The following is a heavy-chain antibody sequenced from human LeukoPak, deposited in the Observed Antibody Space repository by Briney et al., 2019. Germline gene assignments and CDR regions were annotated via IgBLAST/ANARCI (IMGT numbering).Heavy chain of an antibody. J-gene: IGHJ5*02. Sequence: SETLSLTCTVSGGSISIYYWNWIRQPPGKGLEWIGYIYNSGSSTIYNPSLKSRVTISVDTSKNQFSLKLSSVTAADTAVYYCARGWQWLATRFDPWGQGTLVTVSS. V-gene: IGHV4-59*12. D-gene: IGHD6-19*01. CDR1: GGSISIYY. CDR2: IYNSGSST. CDR3: ARGWQWLATRFDP.